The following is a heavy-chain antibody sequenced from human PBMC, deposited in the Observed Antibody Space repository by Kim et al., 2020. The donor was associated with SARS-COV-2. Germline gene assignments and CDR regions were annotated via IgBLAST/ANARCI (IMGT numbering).Heavy chain of an antibody. V-gene: IGHV4-34*01. D-gene: IGHD1-26*01. CDR1: GGSFSGYY. CDR2: INHSGST. Sequence: SETLSLTCAVYGGSFSGYYWSWIRQPPGKGLEWIGEINHSGSTNYNPSLKSRVTISVDTSKNQFSLKLSSVTAADTAVYYCARGSEVGATPFFDYWGQGTLVTVSS. J-gene: IGHJ4*02. CDR3: ARGSEVGATPFFDY.